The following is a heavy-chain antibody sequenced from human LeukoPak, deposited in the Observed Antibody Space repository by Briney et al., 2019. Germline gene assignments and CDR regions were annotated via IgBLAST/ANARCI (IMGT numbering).Heavy chain of an antibody. CDR3: TRHDGEPDDRVDY. CDR2: IRSKGNNYAT. V-gene: IGHV3-73*01. Sequence: GGSLRLSCAASGFTFSASVMHWVRQASGTGLEWVGRIRSKGNNYATTYAASVKGRFTISRDDSKSTAYLQLNSLKTEDTAIYYCTRHDGEPDDRVDYWGQGTLVTVSS. D-gene: IGHD2-21*01. J-gene: IGHJ4*02. CDR1: GFTFSASV.